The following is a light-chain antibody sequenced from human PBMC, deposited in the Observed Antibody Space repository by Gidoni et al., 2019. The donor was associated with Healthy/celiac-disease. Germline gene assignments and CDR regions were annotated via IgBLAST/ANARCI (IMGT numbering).Light chain of an antibody. J-gene: IGKJ1*01. Sequence: EIVLTQSPATLSLSPGERATLSCRASQSVSSYLASYQQKPGQAPRLLIYDASNRATGIPARFSGSGSGTDFTLTISILEPEDFAVYYCQQRSNWRWTFGQGTKVEIK. V-gene: IGKV3-11*01. CDR3: QQRSNWRWT. CDR1: QSVSSY. CDR2: DAS.